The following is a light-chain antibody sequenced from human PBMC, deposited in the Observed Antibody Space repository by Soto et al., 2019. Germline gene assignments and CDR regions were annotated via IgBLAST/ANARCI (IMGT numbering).Light chain of an antibody. Sequence: DIQMTQSPSSLSASVGDRVTITCQASQNINNYLNWYQQKPGRAPKLLIYDASNLEAGVPSRFRGSGSGTDFTFTISRLQPEVIATYYCQPYENLPTFGQGTRLEIK. CDR3: QPYENLPT. CDR2: DAS. V-gene: IGKV1-33*01. CDR1: QNINNY. J-gene: IGKJ5*01.